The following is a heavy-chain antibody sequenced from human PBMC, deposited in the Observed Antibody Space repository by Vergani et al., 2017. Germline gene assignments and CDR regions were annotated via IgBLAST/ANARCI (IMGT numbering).Heavy chain of an antibody. J-gene: IGHJ5*02. CDR3: ARSEPSGYSSSRVANWFDP. Sequence: EVQLVESGGGLVQPGGSLRLSCAASGFTFSSYEMNWVRQAPWKGLEWVSYISSSGSTIYYADSVKGRFTISRYNAKNSLYLQMNSLRAEDTAVYYCARSEPSGYSSSRVANWFDPWGQGTLVTVSS. CDR1: GFTFSSYE. CDR2: ISSSGSTI. D-gene: IGHD6-13*01. V-gene: IGHV3-48*03.